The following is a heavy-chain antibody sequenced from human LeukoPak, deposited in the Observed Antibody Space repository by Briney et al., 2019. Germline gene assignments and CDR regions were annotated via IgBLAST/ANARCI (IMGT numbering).Heavy chain of an antibody. D-gene: IGHD3-3*01. CDR2: VYYNGNT. CDR3: ARGDYDFWSGNWRFDT. J-gene: IGHJ4*02. V-gene: IGHV4-59*01. CDR1: GEPISSYY. Sequence: SETLSLTCLVSGEPISSYYWSWIRQAPGRGPEYIGNVYYNGNTNYNPSLKSRVAISVDASKNQFSLKLDSVTTADTAVYYCARGDYDFWSGNWRFDTWGQGTLVTVSS.